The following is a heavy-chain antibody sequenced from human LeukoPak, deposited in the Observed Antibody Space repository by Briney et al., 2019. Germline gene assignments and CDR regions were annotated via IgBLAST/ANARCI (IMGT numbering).Heavy chain of an antibody. J-gene: IGHJ4*02. V-gene: IGHV1-46*01. Sequence: ASVKVSCKASGYTFTSYYMHWVRQAPGQGLEWMGIINPSGGSTSYAQKFQGRVTMTRDTSTSTVYMELSSLRSEDTAVYYCARDQFPASGLFSESSGGFDYWGQGTLVTVSS. CDR2: INPSGGST. CDR1: GYTFTSYY. CDR3: ARDQFPASGLFSESSGGFDY. D-gene: IGHD3-22*01.